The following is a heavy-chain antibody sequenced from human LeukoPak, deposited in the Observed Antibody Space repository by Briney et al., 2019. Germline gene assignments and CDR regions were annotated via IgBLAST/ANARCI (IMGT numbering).Heavy chain of an antibody. CDR2: MNPNSGNT. Sequence: ASVKVSCKASGYTFTSYDINWVRQATGQGLEWMGWMNPNSGNTGYAQKFQGRVTMTRDTSISTAYMELSRLRSDDTAVYYCARPYGSGSYGDYWGQGTLVTVSS. J-gene: IGHJ4*02. CDR1: GYTFTSYD. D-gene: IGHD3-10*01. CDR3: ARPYGSGSYGDY. V-gene: IGHV1-8*01.